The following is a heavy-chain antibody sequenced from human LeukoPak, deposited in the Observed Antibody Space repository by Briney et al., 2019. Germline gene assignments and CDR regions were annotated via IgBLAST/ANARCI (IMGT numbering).Heavy chain of an antibody. CDR2: IYSGGST. CDR3: AREAVMVRGVIIPDGMDA. J-gene: IGHJ6*02. V-gene: IGHV3-66*01. CDR1: GFTVSSNY. D-gene: IGHD3-10*01. Sequence: GGSLRLSCAASGFTVSSNYMSWVRQAPGKGLEWVSVIYSGGSTYYADSVKGRFTISRDNSKNTLYPQMNSLRAEDTAVYYCAREAVMVRGVIIPDGMDAWGQGTTVTVSS.